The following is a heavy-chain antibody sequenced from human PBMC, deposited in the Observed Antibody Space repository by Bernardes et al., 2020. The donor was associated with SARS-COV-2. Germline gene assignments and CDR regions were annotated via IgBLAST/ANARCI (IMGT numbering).Heavy chain of an antibody. V-gene: IGHV4-39*01. CDR2: ITYSSST. CDR3: ARQIVSWQIGVVVSVPRGAPFYFES. D-gene: IGHD2-21*01. CDR1: GDSMSSSSYY. J-gene: IGHJ4*02. Sequence: SETLSLTCTVSGDSMSSSSYYWGWIRQPPGKGLEWIGSITYSSSTNYNPSLKSTITISVAKYKYQFSLNLSTVTASDTAVYFCARQIVSWQIGVVVSVPRGAPFYFESWGQGALVTVAS.